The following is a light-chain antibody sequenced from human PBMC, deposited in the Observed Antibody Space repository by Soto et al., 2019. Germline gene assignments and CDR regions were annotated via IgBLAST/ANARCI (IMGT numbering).Light chain of an antibody. CDR2: AAS. CDR1: QGIRSA. J-gene: IGKJ1*01. V-gene: IGKV1-6*01. CDR3: LLDYAYFWA. Sequence: AIQLTQSPSSLSASVGDRVTITCRASQGIRSALGWYQQKPGKVPKLLIYAASTLQSGVPSRFSGSGFGTDFTLTISSLQPQDFATYYCLLDYAYFWAFGQGTKVEVK.